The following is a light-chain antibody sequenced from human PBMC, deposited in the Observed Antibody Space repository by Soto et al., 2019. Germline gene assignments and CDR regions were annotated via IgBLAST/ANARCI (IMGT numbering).Light chain of an antibody. Sequence: QAVVTQPPSVSAAPGQKVTISCSGSSSNIGNNYVSWYQQLPGTAPKLLIYDSNKRPSGIPDRFSGSKSGTSATLGITGLRTGDEAGYYCGTWDNSLSAVVFGGGTKLTVL. V-gene: IGLV1-51*01. J-gene: IGLJ2*01. CDR3: GTWDNSLSAVV. CDR2: DSN. CDR1: SSNIGNNY.